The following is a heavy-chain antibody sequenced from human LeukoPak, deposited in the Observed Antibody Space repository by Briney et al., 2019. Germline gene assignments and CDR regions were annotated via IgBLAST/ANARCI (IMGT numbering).Heavy chain of an antibody. D-gene: IGHD2-2*01. CDR1: GFTFSSYG. V-gene: IGHV3-30*02. J-gene: IGHJ4*02. Sequence: PRGSLRLSCAASGFTFSSYGMHWVRQAPGKGLEWVAFIRYDGSNKYYADSVKGRFTISGDNSRNTLSLQMNSLRAEDTAVYYCAKDSQDTVVVPAGIDYWGQGTLVTVSS. CDR3: AKDSQDTVVVPAGIDY. CDR2: IRYDGSNK.